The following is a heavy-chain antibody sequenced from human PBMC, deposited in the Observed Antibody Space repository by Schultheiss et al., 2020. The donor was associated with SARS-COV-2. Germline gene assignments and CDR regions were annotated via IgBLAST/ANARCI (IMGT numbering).Heavy chain of an antibody. D-gene: IGHD3-16*02. V-gene: IGHV2-5*02. J-gene: IGHJ4*02. CDR1: GFSLTTSGVG. CDR3: VHIMLKFGGVIVFDY. Sequence: SGPTLVKPTQTLTLTCTFSGFSLTTSGVGVGWIRQPPGKALEWLALIYWDDDKRYSPSLKSRLTITKDTSKNQVVLTITNMDPVDTATYYCVHIMLKFGGVIVFDYWGQGTLVTVSS. CDR2: IYWDDDK.